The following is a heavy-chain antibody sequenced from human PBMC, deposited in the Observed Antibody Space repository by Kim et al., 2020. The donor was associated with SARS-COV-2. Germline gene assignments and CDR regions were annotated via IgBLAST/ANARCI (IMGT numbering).Heavy chain of an antibody. CDR3: ATDRHGSGSPYFDY. D-gene: IGHD3-10*01. V-gene: IGHV1-24*01. Sequence: YAQKFQGRVTRTEDTSTDTAYMELSSLRSEDTAVYYCATDRHGSGSPYFDYWGQGTLVTVSS. J-gene: IGHJ4*02.